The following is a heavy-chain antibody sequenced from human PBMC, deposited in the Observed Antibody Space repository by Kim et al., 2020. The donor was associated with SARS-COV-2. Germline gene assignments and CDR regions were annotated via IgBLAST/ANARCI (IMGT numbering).Heavy chain of an antibody. D-gene: IGHD3-10*01. CDR2: IYYNGST. CDR3: ASPITMLRTMDTSYFTAG. J-gene: IGHJ6*03. CDR1: GGSVSTADFY. Sequence: SETLSLTCTVSGGSVSTADFYWIWIRQLPGKGLEWMVYIYYNGSTYYTPSLESRLTMSIDTSQNQFSLRLSSVTAADTAVYYCASPITMLRTMDTSYFTAGWGKATTVIASS. V-gene: IGHV4-31*03.